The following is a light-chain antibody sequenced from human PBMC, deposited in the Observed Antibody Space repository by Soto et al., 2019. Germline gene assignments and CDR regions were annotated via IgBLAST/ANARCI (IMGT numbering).Light chain of an antibody. V-gene: IGLV2-8*01. J-gene: IGLJ3*02. Sequence: QSALPQTPSASGSPGQSVTISCTGSSDDIGGYDYVSWYQHHPGGTPKLIIYEVNKRPSGVPDRFSGSKSGNTASLTVSGLQAEDGADYYCSSYTTTSTLVFGGGTKLTVL. CDR3: SSYTTTSTLV. CDR1: SDDIGGYDY. CDR2: EVN.